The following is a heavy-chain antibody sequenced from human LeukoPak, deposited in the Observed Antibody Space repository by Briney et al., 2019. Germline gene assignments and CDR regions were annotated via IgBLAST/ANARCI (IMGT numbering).Heavy chain of an antibody. CDR2: ITSNGGST. Sequence: GGSLRLSCAASGFTFSSYAMHWVRQAPGKGLEYVSAITSNGGSTYYAHSVKGRFTISRDNSKNTLYLQMGSLRPEDMAVYYCARDCSSTSCLDYWGQGTLVTVSS. J-gene: IGHJ4*02. CDR1: GFTFSSYA. V-gene: IGHV3-64*01. D-gene: IGHD2-2*01. CDR3: ARDCSSTSCLDY.